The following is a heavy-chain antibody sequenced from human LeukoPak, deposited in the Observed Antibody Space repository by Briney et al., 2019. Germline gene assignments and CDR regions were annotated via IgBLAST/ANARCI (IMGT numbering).Heavy chain of an antibody. CDR1: CGSIIIGDYY. CDR2: IYYSGST. J-gene: IGHJ3*01. CDR3: ARFGYDFWSGSPYAFDG. Sequence: PSETLSLTCTVSCGSIIIGDYYWSWIRQPPGKGLVWIGYIYYSGSTYYNPSLKSRFTISVDTSKNQFSLKLSSVTAADTAVYYCARFGYDFWSGSPYAFDGGGQGTMVTVSS. D-gene: IGHD3-3*01. V-gene: IGHV4-30-4*08.